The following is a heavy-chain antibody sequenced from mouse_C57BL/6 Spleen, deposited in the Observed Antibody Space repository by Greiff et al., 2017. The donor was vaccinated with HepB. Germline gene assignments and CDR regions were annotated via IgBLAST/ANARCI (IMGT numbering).Heavy chain of an antibody. D-gene: IGHD3-3*01. J-gene: IGHJ2*01. CDR1: GYTFTDYE. Sequence: QVQLQQSGAELVRPGASVTLSCKASGYTFTDYEMHWVKQTPVHGLEWIGAIDPETGGTAYNQKFKGKAILTADKSSSTAYMELRSLTSEDSAVYYCTSSNGRAFDYWGKGTTLTVSS. V-gene: IGHV1-15*01. CDR2: IDPETGGT. CDR3: TSSNGRAFDY.